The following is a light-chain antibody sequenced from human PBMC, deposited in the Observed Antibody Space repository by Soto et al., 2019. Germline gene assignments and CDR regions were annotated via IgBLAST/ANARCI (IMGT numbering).Light chain of an antibody. CDR1: QSVSRY. CDR2: GAS. V-gene: IGKV3-11*01. Sequence: EIVLTQSPATLSLSPGERATLSCRASQSVSRYLAWYQQKPGQAPRLLIFGASNRATGIPARFSGSGSGTDFTLTISGLEPEDFAVYYCQQRSNWPRTFGQGTKVEIK. J-gene: IGKJ1*01. CDR3: QQRSNWPRT.